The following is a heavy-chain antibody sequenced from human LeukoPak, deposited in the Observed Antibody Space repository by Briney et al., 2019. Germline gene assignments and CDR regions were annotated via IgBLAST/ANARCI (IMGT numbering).Heavy chain of an antibody. CDR3: ARPTYYYDSSGSLWDAFDI. D-gene: IGHD3-22*01. CDR1: GGSISDSDFY. CDR2: ISNSGSTS. J-gene: IGHJ3*02. Sequence: PSETLSLTCTVSGGSISDSDFYWGWIRQTPGKGLEWIGNISNSGSTSYSNPSLKSLVAISLDTSKNQFSLKLSSVTAADTAVYYCARPTYYYDSSGSLWDAFDIWGQGTMVTVSS. V-gene: IGHV4-39*07.